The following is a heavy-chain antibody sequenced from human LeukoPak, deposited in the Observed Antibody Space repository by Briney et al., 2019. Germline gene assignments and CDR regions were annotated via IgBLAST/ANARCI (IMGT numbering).Heavy chain of an antibody. Sequence: PGGSLRLSCAASGFTFDDYGMSWVRQAPGKGLEWVSGINWNGGSTGYADSVKGRFTISRDNAENSLYLQMNSLRAEDTALYYCARDGCSSTSCYTPTYYFDYWGQGTLVTVSS. D-gene: IGHD2-2*02. CDR2: INWNGGST. CDR3: ARDGCSSTSCYTPTYYFDY. CDR1: GFTFDDYG. J-gene: IGHJ4*02. V-gene: IGHV3-20*04.